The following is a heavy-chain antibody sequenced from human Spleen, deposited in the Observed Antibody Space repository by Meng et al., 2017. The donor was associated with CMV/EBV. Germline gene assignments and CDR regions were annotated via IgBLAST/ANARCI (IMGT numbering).Heavy chain of an antibody. D-gene: IGHD2-2*01. CDR1: GFTFSSYG. Sequence: GGSLRLSCAASGFTFSSYGMHWVRQAPGKGLEWVAFIRYDGSNKYYADSVKGRFTISRDNSKNTLFLQMDSLRVEDTAVYYCAKGRAEYCRSISCAQDFEYWGQGTVVTVSS. CDR2: IRYDGSNK. J-gene: IGHJ4*01. V-gene: IGHV3-30*02. CDR3: AKGRAEYCRSISCAQDFEY.